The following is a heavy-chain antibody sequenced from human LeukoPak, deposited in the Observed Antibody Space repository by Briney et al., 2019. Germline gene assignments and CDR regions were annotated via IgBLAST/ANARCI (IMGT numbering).Heavy chain of an antibody. Sequence: SETLSLTCTVSGGSISSSSYYWGWIRQPPGKGLEWIGSIYYSGSTYYNPSLKSRVTISVDTSKNQFSLKLSSVTAADTAVYYCARVGEAMVDFDYWGQGTLVTVSS. D-gene: IGHD5-18*01. CDR1: GGSISSSSYY. CDR2: IYYSGST. V-gene: IGHV4-39*07. CDR3: ARVGEAMVDFDY. J-gene: IGHJ4*02.